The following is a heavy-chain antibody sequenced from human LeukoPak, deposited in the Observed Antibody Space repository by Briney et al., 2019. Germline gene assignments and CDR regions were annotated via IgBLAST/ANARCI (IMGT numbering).Heavy chain of an antibody. J-gene: IGHJ3*02. D-gene: IGHD6-13*01. CDR1: GYSFTSYW. V-gene: IGHV5-51*01. CDR3: ARPRSGSWYTAYDI. Sequence: GESLKISCQGSGYSFTSYWIAWVRQMPGKGLEWMGIINPGDSDTRYSPSFQGQVTISADKSIRTAYLQWSSLKVSDTAMYYCARPRSGSWYTAYDIWDQGTMVTVS. CDR2: INPGDSDT.